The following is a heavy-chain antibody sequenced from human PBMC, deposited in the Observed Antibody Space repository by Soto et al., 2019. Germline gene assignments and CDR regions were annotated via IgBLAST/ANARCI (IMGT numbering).Heavy chain of an antibody. Sequence: NPSETLSLTCTVSGGSISSSSYYWGWIRQPPGKGLEWIGSIYYSGSTYYNPSLKSRVTISVDTSKNQFSLKLSSVTAADTAVYYCARHERGSEGDFWSGYYYYGMDVWGQGTTVTVSS. CDR3: ARHERGSEGDFWSGYYYYGMDV. CDR1: GGSISSSSYY. CDR2: IYYSGST. V-gene: IGHV4-39*01. D-gene: IGHD3-3*01. J-gene: IGHJ6*02.